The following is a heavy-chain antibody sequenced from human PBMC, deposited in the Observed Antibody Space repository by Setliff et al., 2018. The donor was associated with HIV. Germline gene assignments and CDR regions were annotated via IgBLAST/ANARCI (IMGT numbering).Heavy chain of an antibody. CDR3: ARGDITMVRGVIYGYFDY. CDR2: IYYSGST. J-gene: IGHJ4*02. Sequence: SETLSLTCTVSGGSISSYYWSWIRQPPGKGLEWIGYIYYSGSTNYNPSLKSRVTISVDTSKNQFSLKLSSVTAADTAVYYCARGDITMVRGVIYGYFDYWGQGTLVTV. CDR1: GGSISSYY. V-gene: IGHV4-59*01. D-gene: IGHD3-10*01.